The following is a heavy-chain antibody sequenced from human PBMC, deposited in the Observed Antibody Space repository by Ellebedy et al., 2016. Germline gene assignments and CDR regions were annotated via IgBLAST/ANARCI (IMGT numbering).Heavy chain of an antibody. V-gene: IGHV1-69*06. D-gene: IGHD6-13*01. Sequence: SVKVSCXASGGTFSSYAISWVRQAPGQGLEWMGGIIPIFGTANYAQKFQGRVTITADKSTSTAYMELSSLRSEDTAVYYCARDIEQLGGMDVWGQGTTVTVSS. CDR3: ARDIEQLGGMDV. CDR2: IIPIFGTA. J-gene: IGHJ6*02. CDR1: GGTFSSYA.